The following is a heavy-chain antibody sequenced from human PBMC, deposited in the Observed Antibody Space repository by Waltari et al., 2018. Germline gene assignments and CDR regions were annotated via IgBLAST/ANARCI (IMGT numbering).Heavy chain of an antibody. CDR1: GYSISSGYY. D-gene: IGHD1-26*01. CDR2: IYHSGST. V-gene: IGHV4-38-2*01. Sequence: QVQLQESGPGLVKPSETLSLTCAVSGYSISSGYYWGWIRHPPGKGLEWIGSIYHSGSTYYNPSLKSRVTISVDTSKNQFSLKLSSVTAADTAVYYCARHIPVGATTFPDYWGQGTLVTVSS. CDR3: ARHIPVGATTFPDY. J-gene: IGHJ4*02.